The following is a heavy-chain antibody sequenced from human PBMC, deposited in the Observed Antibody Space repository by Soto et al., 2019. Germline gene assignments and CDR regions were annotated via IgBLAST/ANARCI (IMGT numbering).Heavy chain of an antibody. J-gene: IGHJ4*02. CDR3: TRGPRGDSSGRVAH. D-gene: IGHD3-10*01. Sequence: GSRRLSCVFSGFPFRMYVLHWVRQDPGQSPFWVPRISDDGTTTNYADSVRGRFTISRDNSKNTLYLQMNNLKPDDTAIYYCTRGPRGDSSGRVAHWGQGT. CDR2: ISDDGTTT. V-gene: IGHV3-74*01. CDR1: GFPFRMYV.